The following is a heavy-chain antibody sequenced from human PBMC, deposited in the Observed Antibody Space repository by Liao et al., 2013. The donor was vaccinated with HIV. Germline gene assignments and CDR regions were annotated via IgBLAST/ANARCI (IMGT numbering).Heavy chain of an antibody. Sequence: QVQLQESGPGLVKPSETLSLTCTVSGGSISSYYWSWIRQPAGKGLEWIGQIYTSGSTTYNPSLKSRVTMSVDTSKNRFSLNLSSVTAADTAVYYCARAAGIVTMIIMVAHDAFDIWGQGTMVTVSS. V-gene: IGHV4-4*07. J-gene: IGHJ3*02. CDR2: IYTSGST. CDR3: ARAAGIVTMIIMVAHDAFDI. D-gene: IGHD3-22*01. CDR1: GGSISSYY.